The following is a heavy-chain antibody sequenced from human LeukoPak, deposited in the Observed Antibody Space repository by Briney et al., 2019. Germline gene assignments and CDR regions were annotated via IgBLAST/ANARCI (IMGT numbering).Heavy chain of an antibody. CDR3: ARGYSGYYY. Sequence: SGTLSLTCAVYGGSFSGYYWSWIRQPPGKGLEWIGEINHSGSTNYNPSLKSRVTISVDTSKNQFSLKLSSVTAADTAVYYCARGYSGYYYWDQGTLVTVSS. J-gene: IGHJ4*02. D-gene: IGHD5-12*01. CDR2: INHSGST. CDR1: GGSFSGYY. V-gene: IGHV4-34*01.